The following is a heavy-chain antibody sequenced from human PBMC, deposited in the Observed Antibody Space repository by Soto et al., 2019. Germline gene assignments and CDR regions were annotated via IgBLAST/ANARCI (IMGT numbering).Heavy chain of an antibody. CDR2: IYYSGST. J-gene: IGHJ4*02. Sequence: SETLSLTCTVSGGSISSSSYYWGWIRQPPGKGLEWIGNIYYSGSTYYNPSLKSRVTISVDTSKNQFSLKLSSVTAADTAVYYCARGVRDYDILTGYYYYFDYWGQGTLVTVSS. V-gene: IGHV4-39*07. CDR1: GGSISSSSYY. CDR3: ARGVRDYDILTGYYYYFDY. D-gene: IGHD3-9*01.